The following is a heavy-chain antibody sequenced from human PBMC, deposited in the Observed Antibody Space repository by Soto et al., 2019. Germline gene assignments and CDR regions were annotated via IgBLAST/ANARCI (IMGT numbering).Heavy chain of an antibody. V-gene: IGHV1-69*13. Sequence: SVKVSCKASGFTFISSAVQWVRQAPGQGLEWMGGIIPIFGTANYAQKFQGRVTITADESTSTAYMELSSLRSEDTAVYYCARGLATGTVHYWGQGTLVTV. J-gene: IGHJ4*02. CDR2: IIPIFGTA. CDR1: GFTFISSA. D-gene: IGHD2-21*02. CDR3: ARGLATGTVHY.